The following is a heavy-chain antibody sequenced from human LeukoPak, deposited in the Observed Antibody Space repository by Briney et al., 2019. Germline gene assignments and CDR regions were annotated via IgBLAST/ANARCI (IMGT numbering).Heavy chain of an antibody. V-gene: IGHV3-74*01. CDR3: ARDSEAGSDY. CDR1: GFTFSRFW. Sequence: GGSLRLSCAASGFTFSRFWMHWVRQAPGKGLEWVSRASSDGSSTVYADSVKGRFTISRDNAKKTLYLQMNSLRVEDSAIYYCARDSEAGSDYWGRGTLVTVSS. CDR2: ASSDGSST. D-gene: IGHD6-25*01. J-gene: IGHJ4*02.